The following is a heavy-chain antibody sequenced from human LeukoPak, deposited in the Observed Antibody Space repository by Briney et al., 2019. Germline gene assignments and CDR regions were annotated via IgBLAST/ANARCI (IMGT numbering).Heavy chain of an antibody. V-gene: IGHV3-23*01. Sequence: GGSLRLSCATSGFTFSSYAMSWVRQAPGKGLEWVSAISGSAGSTYYADSVKGRFTISRDNSKNTLYLQMNSLRAEDTAVYYCSKGSPAGSHCRVHSFDYWGQGTLVTVSS. CDR3: SKGSPAGSHCRVHSFDY. D-gene: IGHD2-21*01. CDR2: ISGSAGST. J-gene: IGHJ4*02. CDR1: GFTFSSYA.